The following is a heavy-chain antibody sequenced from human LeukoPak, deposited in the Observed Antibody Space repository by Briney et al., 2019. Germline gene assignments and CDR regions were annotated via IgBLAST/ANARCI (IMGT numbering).Heavy chain of an antibody. CDR2: VIPSIGIS. CDR3: ASGTDSSSWLGYSNY. V-gene: IGHV1-69*04. D-gene: IGHD6-13*01. J-gene: IGHJ4*02. CDR1: GGTFSNYA. Sequence: SVKVSCKASGGTFSNYAISWVRQAPGQGLEWMGRVIPSIGISNYAQKFQDRVTITADKSTRTAYMELDSLRSEDTAMYYCASGTDSSSWLGYSNYWGQGTLVTVSS.